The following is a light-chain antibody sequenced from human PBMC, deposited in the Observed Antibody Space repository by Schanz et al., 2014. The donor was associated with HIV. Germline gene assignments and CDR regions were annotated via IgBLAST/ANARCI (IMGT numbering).Light chain of an antibody. V-gene: IGLV2-8*01. CDR2: DVN. J-gene: IGLJ2*01. CDR3: SSYAGTANLI. CDR1: SSDVGGYNY. Sequence: QSALTQPASVSGSPGQSVAISCTGTSSDVGGYNYVSWYQQHPGKAPKLMIYDVNKRPSGVPDRFSGSKSGNTASLTVSGLQAEDEADYHCSSYAGTANLIFGGGTKVTVL.